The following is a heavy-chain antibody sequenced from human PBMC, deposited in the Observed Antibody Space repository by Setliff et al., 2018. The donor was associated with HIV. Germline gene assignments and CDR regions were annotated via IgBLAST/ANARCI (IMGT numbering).Heavy chain of an antibody. CDR1: RYTFSEYA. Sequence: ASVKVSCKASRYTFSEYAIHWVRQAPGQRLEWMGRIDTDNGYRRYSPKLQGRVTITKDTSANTAYMELRGLGSEDTAVYYCARWCAAAGCYPAIYHFDSWGQGTLVTVSS. J-gene: IGHJ4*02. CDR3: ARWCAAAGCYPAIYHFDS. CDR2: IDTDNGYR. D-gene: IGHD2-2*01. V-gene: IGHV1-3*04.